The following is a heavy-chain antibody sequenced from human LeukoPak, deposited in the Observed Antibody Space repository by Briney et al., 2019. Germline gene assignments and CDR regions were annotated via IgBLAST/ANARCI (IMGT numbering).Heavy chain of an antibody. CDR1: GYTFTSYY. D-gene: IGHD3-10*01. CDR3: ARDLRETRVPTVLLWFGDADPGAFDI. CDR2: ISAYNGNT. Sequence: VASVKVSCKASGYTFTSYYMHWVRQAPGQGLEWMGWISAYNGNTNYAQKLQGRVTMTTDTSTSAAYMELRSLRSDDTAVYYCARDLRETRVPTVLLWFGDADPGAFDIWGQGTMVTVSS. V-gene: IGHV1-18*04. J-gene: IGHJ3*02.